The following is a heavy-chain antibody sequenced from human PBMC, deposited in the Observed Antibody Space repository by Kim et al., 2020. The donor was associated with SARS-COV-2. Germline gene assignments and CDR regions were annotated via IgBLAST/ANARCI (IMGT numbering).Heavy chain of an antibody. Sequence: SETLSLTCTVSGGSISSSSYYWGWIRQPPGKGLEWIGSIYYSGNTYYNPSLQRRVTISEDTSKNQFSLKLSSVTAADTAVYYCARGVPAAMSYYYYYGMDGWGPGTPVTVSS. D-gene: IGHD2-2*01. CDR1: GGSISSSSYY. CDR2: IYYSGNT. V-gene: IGHV4-39*01. CDR3: ARGVPAAMSYYYYYGMDG. J-gene: IGHJ6*02.